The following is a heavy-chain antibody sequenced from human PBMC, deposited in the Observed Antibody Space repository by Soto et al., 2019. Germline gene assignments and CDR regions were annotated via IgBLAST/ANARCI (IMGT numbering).Heavy chain of an antibody. V-gene: IGHV1-69*13. Sequence: GASVTVSCKASGGIFSSNAISWVRQAPGQGLEWMGGILPIFYRSNFAQKSQGRVRITADESTSTAYMEASSLKSEDTAIYYCATAGGGYSSSVSRFGSEYLGHGTTVTVSS. J-gene: IGHJ4*01. D-gene: IGHD5-18*01. CDR3: ATAGGGYSSSVSRFGSEY. CDR2: ILPIFYRS. CDR1: GGIFSSNA.